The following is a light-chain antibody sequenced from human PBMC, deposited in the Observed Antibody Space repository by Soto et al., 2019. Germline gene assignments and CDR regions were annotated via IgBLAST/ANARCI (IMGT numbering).Light chain of an antibody. V-gene: IGKV1-27*01. CDR3: QQYENYWT. CDR1: QGISNY. Sequence: DIQMTQSPSSLSASVGDRVTITCRASQGISNYLAWYQQKPGKVPKLLIYAASTLQSGVPSRFSGSGSGTDFTLTISSLQPDACATYYCQQYENYWTFGQGTKVDIK. CDR2: AAS. J-gene: IGKJ1*01.